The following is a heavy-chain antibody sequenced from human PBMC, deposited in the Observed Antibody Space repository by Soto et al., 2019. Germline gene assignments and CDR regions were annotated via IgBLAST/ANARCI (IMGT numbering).Heavy chain of an antibody. D-gene: IGHD3-3*02. CDR3: ARDLGDISGPFDY. CDR2: NIPIFGTA. Sequence: QVQLVQSGAEVKKPGSSVRVSCKASGCTFSGYAISWVRQAPGQGLEWMGGNIPIFGTANYEQKFQGRVTITADESTSTAYMELSSLRSEDTAVYYCARDLGDISGPFDYWGQGTLVTVSS. CDR1: GCTFSGYA. V-gene: IGHV1-69*01. J-gene: IGHJ4*02.